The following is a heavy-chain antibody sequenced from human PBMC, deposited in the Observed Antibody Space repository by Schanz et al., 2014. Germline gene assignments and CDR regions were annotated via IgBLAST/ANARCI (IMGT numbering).Heavy chain of an antibody. Sequence: QVQLQESGPGLVKPSETLSLTCTVSGVSIGGYYWSWIRQPPGKGLEWIGYIFFSGSTTYNPSFNSRVTISVDMSKTHSPLKRSSVTAADTAVYYCGRHPHYYGSGSGFDPWGQGTLVTVSS. CDR3: GRHPHYYGSGSGFDP. J-gene: IGHJ5*02. CDR2: IFFSGST. V-gene: IGHV4-59*08. D-gene: IGHD3-10*01. CDR1: GVSIGGYY.